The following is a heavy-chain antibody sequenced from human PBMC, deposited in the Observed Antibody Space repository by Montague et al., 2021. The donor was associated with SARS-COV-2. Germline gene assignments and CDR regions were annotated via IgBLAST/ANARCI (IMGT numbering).Heavy chain of an antibody. V-gene: IGHV6-1*01. CDR3: ARIPVGSKYYFDF. D-gene: IGHD2-2*01. CDR2: TYYMSKKYN. Sequence: CAISGDSDSVIILTRKSIRQTPALHLQWLRRTYYMSKKYNDYAESVKSRITIDPDTSKHQFSLHLNSVTPEDTAVYYCARIPVGSKYYFDFWGQGTLVTVSS. J-gene: IGHJ4*02. CDR1: GDSDSVIILT.